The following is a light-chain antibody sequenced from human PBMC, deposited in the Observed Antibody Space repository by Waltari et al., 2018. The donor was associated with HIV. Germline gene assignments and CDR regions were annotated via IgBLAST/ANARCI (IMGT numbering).Light chain of an antibody. J-gene: IGLJ2*01. CDR1: SSDVGGYNY. V-gene: IGLV2-11*01. Sequence: QSALTQPRSVSGSPGQSVTISCTGTSSDVGGYNYVSWYQQHPGKAPKLMIYEVTKRPSGVSNRFSGSKFGNTASLTISGLQAEDEADYYCCSYAGGGTLVFGGGTKLTVL. CDR3: CSYAGGGTLV. CDR2: EVT.